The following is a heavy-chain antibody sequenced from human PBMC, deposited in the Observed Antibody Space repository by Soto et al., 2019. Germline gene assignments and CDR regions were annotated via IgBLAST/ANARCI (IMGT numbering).Heavy chain of an antibody. CDR1: GFTFSSYA. CDR2: ISGSGGST. D-gene: IGHD3-22*01. Sequence: GGSLRLSCAASGFTFSSYAMSWVRQAPGKGLEWVSAISGSGGSTYYADSVKGRFTISRDNSKNTLYLQMNSLRAEDTAVYYCAKSDYESSGLPEGILDYWGQGTLVTVSS. V-gene: IGHV3-23*01. CDR3: AKSDYESSGLPEGILDY. J-gene: IGHJ4*02.